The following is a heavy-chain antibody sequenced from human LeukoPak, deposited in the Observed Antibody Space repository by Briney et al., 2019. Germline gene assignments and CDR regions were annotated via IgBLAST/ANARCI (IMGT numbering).Heavy chain of an antibody. CDR1: GGTFSSYA. CDR2: IIPILGIA. CDR3: ARVRCGGDCLNWFDP. Sequence: SVKVSCKASGGTFSSYAISWVRQAPGQGLEWMGRIIPILGIANYAQKFQGRVTITADKSTSTAYMELSSLRSEDTAVYYCARVRCGGDCLNWFDPWGQGTLVTVSS. V-gene: IGHV1-69*04. J-gene: IGHJ5*02. D-gene: IGHD2-21*02.